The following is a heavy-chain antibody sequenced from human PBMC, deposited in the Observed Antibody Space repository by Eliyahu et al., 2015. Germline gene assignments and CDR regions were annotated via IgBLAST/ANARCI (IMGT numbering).Heavy chain of an antibody. D-gene: IGHD2/OR15-2a*01. CDR1: GFTFSNYX. CDR3: VNRGNVFITLVY. J-gene: IGHJ4*02. Sequence: EVQLVESGGGLVQSGGSLRLSCEVXGFTFSNYXMNWVRQAPGKGLEWISYISSSGTTIYYADSVKGRFTISRDNAKNSLYLQMNSLRAEDTAVYHCVNRGNVFITLVYWGRGTLVTVSS. V-gene: IGHV3-48*03. CDR2: ISSSGTTI.